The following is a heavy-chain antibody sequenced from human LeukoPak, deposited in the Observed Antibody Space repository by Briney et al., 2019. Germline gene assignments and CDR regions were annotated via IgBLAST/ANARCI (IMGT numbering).Heavy chain of an antibody. V-gene: IGHV4-34*01. CDR1: GGSFSGYY. Sequence: WESLSLTCAVYGGSFSGYYWSWIRQPPGKGLEWIVEINHSGSTNYNPSLKSRVTISVDTPKNQFSLKLSSVTAPDTAVYYCGDGRRDGNNLVRAIDIGGQASTVTVSS. D-gene: IGHD5-24*01. CDR2: INHSGST. CDR3: GDGRRDGNNLVRAIDI. J-gene: IGHJ3*02.